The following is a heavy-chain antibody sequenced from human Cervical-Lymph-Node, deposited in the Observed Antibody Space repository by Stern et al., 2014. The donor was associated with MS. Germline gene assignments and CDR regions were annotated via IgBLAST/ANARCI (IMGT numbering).Heavy chain of an antibody. CDR1: GVTVSREY. V-gene: IGHV3-53*01. Sequence: EVQLVESGGGVIQPGGSLRLSCTASGVTVSREYMTWVRQAPGKGLEWVSFITNVGSTFYTDSVKGRFTISRDDSKNTVYLHMTSLRAEDTAMYYCARDTSSPERSDWWGQGTLVTVSS. CDR2: ITNVGST. J-gene: IGHJ4*02. CDR3: ARDTSSPERSDW. D-gene: IGHD1-1*01.